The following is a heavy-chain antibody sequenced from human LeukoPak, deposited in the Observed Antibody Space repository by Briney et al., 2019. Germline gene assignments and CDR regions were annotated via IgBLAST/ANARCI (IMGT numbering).Heavy chain of an antibody. CDR3: ARVRYRLAETYIDY. Sequence: SVKVSCKASGGTFSSYAISWVRQAPGQGLEWMGGIIPIFGTANYAQKFQGRVTITADKSTSTAYMELSRLRSDDTAVYYCARVRYRLAETYIDYWGQGTLVTVSS. CDR2: IIPIFGTA. J-gene: IGHJ4*02. D-gene: IGHD3-16*01. CDR1: GGTFSSYA. V-gene: IGHV1-69*06.